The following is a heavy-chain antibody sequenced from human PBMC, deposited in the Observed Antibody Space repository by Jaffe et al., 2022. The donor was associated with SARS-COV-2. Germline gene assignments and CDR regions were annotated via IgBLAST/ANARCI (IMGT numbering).Heavy chain of an antibody. V-gene: IGHV1-2*06. CDR2: INPNSGGT. CDR3: AINSNYDILTGYYLDYYYYGMDV. J-gene: IGHJ6*02. D-gene: IGHD3-9*01. Sequence: QVQLVQSGAEVKKPGASVKVSCKASGYTFTGYYMHWVRQAPGQGLEWMGRINPNSGGTNYAQKFQGRVTMTRDTSISTAYMELSRLRSDDTAVYYCAINSNYDILTGYYLDYYYYGMDVWGQGTTVTVSS. CDR1: GYTFTGYY.